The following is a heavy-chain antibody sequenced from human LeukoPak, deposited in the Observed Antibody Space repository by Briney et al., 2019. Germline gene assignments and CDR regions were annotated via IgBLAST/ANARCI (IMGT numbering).Heavy chain of an antibody. J-gene: IGHJ6*02. CDR3: ARGLNYYDSSGRKGDNYYYYYGMDV. CDR1: GGSFSGYY. D-gene: IGHD3-22*01. Sequence: SETLSLTCAVYGGSFSGYYWSWIRQPPGKGLEWIGEINHSGSTNYNPSLKSRVIISVDTSKNQFSLKLSSVIAADTAVCYCARGLNYYDSSGRKGDNYYYYYGMDVWGQGTTVTVSS. V-gene: IGHV4-34*01. CDR2: INHSGST.